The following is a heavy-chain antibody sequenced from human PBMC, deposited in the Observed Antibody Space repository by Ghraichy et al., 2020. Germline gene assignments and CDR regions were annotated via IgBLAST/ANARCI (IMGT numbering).Heavy chain of an antibody. CDR1: GYTFTGYY. V-gene: IGHV1-2*02. CDR3: ARVSRPTTPRYSGYDYYYYYGMDV. CDR2: INPNSGGT. Sequence: ALVKVSCKASGYTFTGYYMHWVRQAPGQGLEWMGWINPNSGGTNYAQKFQGRVSMTRDTSISTAYMELSRLRSDDTAVYYCARVSRPTTPRYSGYDYYYYYGMDVWGQGTTVTVSS. D-gene: IGHD5-12*01. J-gene: IGHJ6*02.